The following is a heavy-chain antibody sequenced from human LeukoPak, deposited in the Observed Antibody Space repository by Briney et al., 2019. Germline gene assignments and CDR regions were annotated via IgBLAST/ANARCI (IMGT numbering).Heavy chain of an antibody. D-gene: IGHD5-18*01. J-gene: IGHJ3*02. V-gene: IGHV5-51*01. Sequence: GESLKISCKGSGYSFTSYWIGWVRQMPGKGLEYMGSIYPGDSDTGYSPSFQGQVTISADKSISTAYLQWSSLKASDTAMYYCARRRDERGYKDIFDIWGQGTMVTVSS. CDR3: ARRRDERGYKDIFDI. CDR2: IYPGDSDT. CDR1: GYSFTSYW.